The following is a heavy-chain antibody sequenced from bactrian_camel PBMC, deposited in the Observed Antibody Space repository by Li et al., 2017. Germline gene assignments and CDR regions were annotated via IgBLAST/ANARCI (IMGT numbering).Heavy chain of an antibody. J-gene: IGHJ6*01. CDR2: INTAGGKT. D-gene: IGHD2*01. CDR1: GFNFSNYW. Sequence: HVQLVESGGGLVQPGGSLRLSCAASGFNFSNYWMYWVRQAPRKGLEWVSTINTAGGKTYYADSVKGRFTISQDRAKRTLYLQMADLKPEDTAMYYCTTGCGYRENEMAPESGHWGKGTQVTVS. V-gene: IGHV3S1*01. CDR3: TTGCGYRENEMAPESGH.